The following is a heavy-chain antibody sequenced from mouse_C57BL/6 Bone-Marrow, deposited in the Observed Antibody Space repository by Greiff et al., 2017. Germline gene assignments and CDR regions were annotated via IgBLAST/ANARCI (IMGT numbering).Heavy chain of an antibody. Sequence: VQLKESGAELVRPGASVKLSCTASGFNIKDDYMHWVKQRPEQGLEWIGWIDPENGDTEYASKFQGKATITADTASNTAYLQLSSLTSEDTAVYYCTTAYYNNYYFDYWGRSTTLTVST. CDR3: TTAYYNNYYFDY. D-gene: IGHD2-5*01. J-gene: IGHJ2*01. CDR1: GFNIKDDY. V-gene: IGHV14-4*01. CDR2: IDPENGDT.